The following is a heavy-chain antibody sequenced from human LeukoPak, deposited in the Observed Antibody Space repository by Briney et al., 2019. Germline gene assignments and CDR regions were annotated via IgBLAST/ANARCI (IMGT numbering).Heavy chain of an antibody. CDR3: ATTVTTNYYYGMDV. CDR1: GGSISSYY. J-gene: IGHJ6*02. Sequence: SETLSLTCTVSGGSISSYYWSWIRQPAGKGLEWIGRIYTSGSTNYNPSLKSRVTMSVDTSKNQFSLKLSSVPAADTAVYYCATTVTTNYYYGMDVWGQGTTVTVSS. D-gene: IGHD4-17*01. CDR2: IYTSGST. V-gene: IGHV4-4*07.